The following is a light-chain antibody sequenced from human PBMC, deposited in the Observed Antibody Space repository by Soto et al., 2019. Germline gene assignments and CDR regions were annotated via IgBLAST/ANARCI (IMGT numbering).Light chain of an antibody. CDR1: QTVRNN. J-gene: IGKJ1*01. V-gene: IGKV3-15*01. Sequence: EILMTQSPGTLSLSPGERATLSCRASQTVRNNYLAWYQQKPGQAPRLLIYGASTRDTGIPARFSGSGSGTEFTLTISSLQSEDFAVYYCQQYNNWPRTFGQGTKVDIK. CDR2: GAS. CDR3: QQYNNWPRT.